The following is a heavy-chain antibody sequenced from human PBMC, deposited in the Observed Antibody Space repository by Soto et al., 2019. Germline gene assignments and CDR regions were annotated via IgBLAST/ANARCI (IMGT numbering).Heavy chain of an antibody. J-gene: IGHJ6*02. CDR3: ARGGRYRENYYFGMDV. Sequence: AGGSLRLSCAVSGFSLSNYWMHWVRQDPEKGLVWVSRINSDGRSTSYADSVKGRFTISRDNAKNTLYLHMDSLRAEDTAVYYCARGGRYRENYYFGMDVWGQGTTVT. V-gene: IGHV3-74*01. CDR1: GFSLSNYW. D-gene: IGHD1-26*01. CDR2: INSDGRST.